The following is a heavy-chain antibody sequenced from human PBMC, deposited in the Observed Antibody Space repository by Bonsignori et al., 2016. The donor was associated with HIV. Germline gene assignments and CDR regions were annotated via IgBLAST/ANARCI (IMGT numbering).Heavy chain of an antibody. CDR2: IYYSGST. V-gene: IGHV4-59*01. CDR1: GGSISSYY. D-gene: IGHD2-15*01. CDR3: VRAKVKRYCSGGSCYSAGWYFDL. J-gene: IGHJ2*01. Sequence: SETLSLTCTVSGGSISSYYWSWIRQPPGKGLEWIGYIYYSGSTNYNPSLKSRVTISVDTSKNQFSLKLSSVTAADTAVYYCVRAKVKRYCSGGSCYSAGWYFDLWGRGTLVTVSS.